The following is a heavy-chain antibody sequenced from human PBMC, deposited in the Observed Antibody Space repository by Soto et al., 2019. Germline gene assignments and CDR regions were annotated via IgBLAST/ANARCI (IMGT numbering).Heavy chain of an antibody. Sequence: SETLSLTCTVSGGSISSVDYYWSCIRQPPGKGLEWIGYIYYSGSTSYNPSLKSRVTISLDTSKNQFSLKLSSVTAADTAVYCCATGYSYFDYWGQGTLVTVSS. J-gene: IGHJ4*02. D-gene: IGHD2-15*01. CDR1: GGSISSVDYY. V-gene: IGHV4-30-4*01. CDR3: ATGYSYFDY. CDR2: IYYSGST.